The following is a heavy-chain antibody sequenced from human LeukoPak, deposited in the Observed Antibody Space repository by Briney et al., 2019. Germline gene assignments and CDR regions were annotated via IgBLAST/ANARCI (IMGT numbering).Heavy chain of an antibody. CDR3: VKVAKYYYGSETYYFFEH. CDR1: GFTFGNFW. D-gene: IGHD3-10*01. CDR2: MKGDASLI. J-gene: IGHJ4*02. Sequence: GGSLRLSCAASGFTFGNFWVSWVRQAPGRGLQWVASMKGDASLIYYVDSVKGRFTISRDNAKNSLDLQMNSLRVEDTGIYYCVKVAKYYYGSETYYFFEHWGQGTPVTASS. V-gene: IGHV3-7*01.